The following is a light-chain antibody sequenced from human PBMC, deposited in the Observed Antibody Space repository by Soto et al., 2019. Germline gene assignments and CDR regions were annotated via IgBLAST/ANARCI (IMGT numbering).Light chain of an antibody. CDR1: QSVSRN. J-gene: IGKJ2*01. Sequence: EIVMTQSPATLSVSPGERATLSCRASQSVSRNLAWYQQKPGQAPRLLIYGASTRATGIPARFSGSGSGTECTLTISSLQSEDFAVYYCQQYNNWPPYTFGQGTTLEIK. V-gene: IGKV3-15*01. CDR3: QQYNNWPPYT. CDR2: GAS.